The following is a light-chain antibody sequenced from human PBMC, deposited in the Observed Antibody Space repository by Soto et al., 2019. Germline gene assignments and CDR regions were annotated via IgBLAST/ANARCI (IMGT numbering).Light chain of an antibody. J-gene: IGLJ1*01. CDR3: SSYTSFSTYV. CDR2: EVS. Sequence: QSALTQPASVSGSPGQSITISCTGTSSDVGGYNYVSWYQQHPGKAPKLMIYEVSNRPSEVSNRFSGSKSDNTASLTISGLQAEDEADYYCSSYTSFSTYVFGTGTKVTAL. CDR1: SSDVGGYNY. V-gene: IGLV2-14*01.